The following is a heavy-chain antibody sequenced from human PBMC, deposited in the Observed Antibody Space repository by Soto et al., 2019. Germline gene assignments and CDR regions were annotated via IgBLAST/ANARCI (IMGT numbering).Heavy chain of an antibody. CDR2: ISYDGSNK. CDR1: GFTFSSYG. CDR3: AKQYDFWSGYPTPYYFDY. V-gene: IGHV3-30*18. Sequence: PGGSLRLSCAASGFTFSSYGMHWVRQAPGKGLEWVAVISYDGSNKYYADSVKGRFTISGDNSKNTLYLQMNSLRAEDTAVYYWAKQYDFWSGYPTPYYFDYWGQGTLVTVSS. J-gene: IGHJ4*02. D-gene: IGHD3-3*01.